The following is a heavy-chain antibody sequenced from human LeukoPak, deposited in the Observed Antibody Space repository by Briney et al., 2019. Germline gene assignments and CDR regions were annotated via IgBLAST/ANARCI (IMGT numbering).Heavy chain of an antibody. J-gene: IGHJ4*02. Sequence: PSETLSLTCGVYGESFSGDFWTWLRQAPGKGLEWIGGINHRGRTNYSPSLTGRVTISVDTSMNQFSLQLRSVTAADTALYYCARGQYDSGGYHYGIRAFYFDYWGQGILVTVSS. CDR2: INHRGRT. V-gene: IGHV4-34*01. CDR3: ARGQYDSGGYHYGIRAFYFDY. D-gene: IGHD3-22*01. CDR1: GESFSGDF.